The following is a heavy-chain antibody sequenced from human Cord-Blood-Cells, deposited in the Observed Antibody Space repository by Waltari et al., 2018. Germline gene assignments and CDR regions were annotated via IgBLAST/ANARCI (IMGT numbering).Heavy chain of an antibody. CDR1: GGPFSRYA. Sequence: QVQLVQSGAEVKKHGSSVKVYCTASGGPFSRYAIRWVRQAPGQGLEWMGGIIPIFGTANDAQKFQGRVTITADESTSTAYMELSSLRSEDTAVYYCARPTIAFDIWGQGTMVTVSS. CDR2: IIPIFGTA. CDR3: ARPTIAFDI. J-gene: IGHJ3*02. V-gene: IGHV1-69*01. D-gene: IGHD1-1*01.